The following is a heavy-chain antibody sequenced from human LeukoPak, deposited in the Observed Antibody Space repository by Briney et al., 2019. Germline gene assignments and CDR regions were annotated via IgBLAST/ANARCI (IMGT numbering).Heavy chain of an antibody. CDR2: ISGSGGST. Sequence: GGSLRLSCAASGFTFSDYSMNWVRQAPGKGLEWVSAISGSGGSTYYADSVKGRFTISRDNSKNTLYLQMNSLRAEDTAVYYCAKDATAVVTPRFDYWGQGTLVTVSS. CDR3: AKDATAVVTPRFDY. D-gene: IGHD3-22*01. V-gene: IGHV3-23*01. CDR1: GFTFSDYS. J-gene: IGHJ4*02.